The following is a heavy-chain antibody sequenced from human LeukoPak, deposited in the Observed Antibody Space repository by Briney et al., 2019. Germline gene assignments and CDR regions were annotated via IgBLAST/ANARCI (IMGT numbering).Heavy chain of an antibody. CDR1: GYSISSGYY. CDR3: AREFYDSSGYTDY. V-gene: IGHV4-38-2*02. Sequence: PSETLSLTCAVSGYSISSGYYWGWVRQPPGKGLEWIGSIYHSETAYYNPSLESRVTISIDTSKNQFSLKLSSVTAADTAVYYCAREFYDSSGYTDYWGQGTLVTVSS. CDR2: IYHSETA. J-gene: IGHJ4*02. D-gene: IGHD3-22*01.